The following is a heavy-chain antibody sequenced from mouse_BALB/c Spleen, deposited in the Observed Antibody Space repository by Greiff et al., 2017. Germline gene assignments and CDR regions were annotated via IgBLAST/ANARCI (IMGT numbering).Heavy chain of an antibody. CDR3: TREDRDYFDY. CDR1: GYTFTSYW. Sequence: QVQLKQPGAELVRPGASVKLSCKASGYTFTSYWINWVKQRPGQGLEWIGNIYPSDSYTNYNQKFKDKATLTVDKSSSTAYMQLSSPTSEDSAVYYCTREDRDYFDYWGQGTTLTVSS. J-gene: IGHJ2*01. V-gene: IGHV1-69*02. CDR2: IYPSDSYT.